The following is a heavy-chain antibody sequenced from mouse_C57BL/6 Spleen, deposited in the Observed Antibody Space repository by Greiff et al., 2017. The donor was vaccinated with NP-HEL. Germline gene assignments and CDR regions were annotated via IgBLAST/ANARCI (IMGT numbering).Heavy chain of an antibody. CDR1: GFTFSDYG. CDR3: ARTGNYEWYFDV. Sequence: EVQRVESGGGLVKPGGSLKLSCAASGFTFSDYGMHWVRQAPEKGLEWVAYISSGSSTIYYADTVKGRFTISRDNAKNTLFLQMTSLRSEDTAMYYCARTGNYEWYFDVWGTGTTVTVSS. J-gene: IGHJ1*03. CDR2: ISSGSSTI. D-gene: IGHD2-1*01. V-gene: IGHV5-17*01.